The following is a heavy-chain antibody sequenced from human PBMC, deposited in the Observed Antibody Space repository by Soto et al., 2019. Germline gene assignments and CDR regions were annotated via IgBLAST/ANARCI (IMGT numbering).Heavy chain of an antibody. CDR1: GFTFNDFE. Sequence: EVQLLESGGGLVQPGGSLRLSCGVSGFTFNDFEMNWVRQAPGKGLEWLAYIDGSGTTKKYADSVRGRFTISRDNPNNSLCLQMSSLSAADTAIYYCARGFGRFNYRGQGTLVSVSS. V-gene: IGHV3-48*03. CDR2: IDGSGTTK. J-gene: IGHJ4*02. D-gene: IGHD3-10*01. CDR3: ARGFGRFNY.